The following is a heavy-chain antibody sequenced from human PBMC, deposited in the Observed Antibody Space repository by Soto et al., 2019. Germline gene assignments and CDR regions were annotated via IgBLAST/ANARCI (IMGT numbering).Heavy chain of an antibody. Sequence: SETLSLTCTVSGGSISSSSYYWGWIRQPPGKGLEWIGSIYYSGSTYYNPSLKSRVTISVDTSKNQFSLKLSSVTAADTAVYYCARVFDWLSSHGMDVWGQGTTVTVSS. CDR3: ARVFDWLSSHGMDV. CDR2: IYYSGST. V-gene: IGHV4-39*01. D-gene: IGHD3-9*01. CDR1: GGSISSSSYY. J-gene: IGHJ6*02.